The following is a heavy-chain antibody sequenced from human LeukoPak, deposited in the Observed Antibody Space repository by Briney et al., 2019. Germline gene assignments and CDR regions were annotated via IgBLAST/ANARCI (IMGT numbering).Heavy chain of an antibody. CDR1: GYTFTGYY. J-gene: IGHJ3*02. CDR3: ASLLGATEAFDI. V-gene: IGHV1-2*02. D-gene: IGHD1-26*01. CDR2: INPNSGGT. Sequence: ASVKVSCKASGYTFTGYYMHWVRQAPGQGLEWMGWINPNSGGTKYAQKFQGRVTMTRDTSISTAYMELSRLRSDDTAVYYCASLLGATEAFDIWGQGTVVTVSS.